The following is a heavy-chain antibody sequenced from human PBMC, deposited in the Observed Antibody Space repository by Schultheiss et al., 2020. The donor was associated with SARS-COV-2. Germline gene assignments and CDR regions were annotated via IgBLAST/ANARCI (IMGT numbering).Heavy chain of an antibody. J-gene: IGHJ4*02. Sequence: SETLSLTCTVSGGSISSSSYYWGWIRQPPGKGLEWIGSIYYSGSTYYNPSPKSRVTISVDTSKNQFSLKLSSVTAADTAVYYCAIHHSSSAGQTFDYWGQGTLVTVSS. D-gene: IGHD6-6*01. CDR3: AIHHSSSAGQTFDY. CDR1: GGSISSSSYY. CDR2: IYYSGST. V-gene: IGHV4-39*01.